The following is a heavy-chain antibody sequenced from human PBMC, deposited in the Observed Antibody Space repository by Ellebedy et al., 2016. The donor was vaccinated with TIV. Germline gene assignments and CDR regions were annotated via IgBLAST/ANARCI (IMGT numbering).Heavy chain of an antibody. CDR2: ISYDGSNK. V-gene: IGHV3-30*18. J-gene: IGHJ3*01. Sequence: GGSLRLXCAASGFTFSTYGMHWVRQAPGKGLEWVAIISYDGSNKYYADSVKGRFTISRDNSKNTLYLHMSSLRVEDTAVYYCAKGALWFGEIDAFDVWGQGTMVTVSS. CDR3: AKGALWFGEIDAFDV. D-gene: IGHD3-10*01. CDR1: GFTFSTYG.